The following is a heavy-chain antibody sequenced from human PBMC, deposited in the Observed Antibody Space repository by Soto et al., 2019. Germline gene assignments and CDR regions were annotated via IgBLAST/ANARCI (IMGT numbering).Heavy chain of an antibody. V-gene: IGHV4-59*04. Sequence: SETLFLPYTVSGGPLSSYSWSLIRQPPGKGLEWIGNIHYSGSTYYDSSLKSRVTISVDTSKNQFSLKLSSVTAADTAVYYCASQHYYDSSGYYVVYWGQGTLVTVSS. CDR3: ASQHYYDSSGYYVVY. CDR2: IHYSGST. D-gene: IGHD3-22*01. CDR1: GGPLSSYS. J-gene: IGHJ4*02.